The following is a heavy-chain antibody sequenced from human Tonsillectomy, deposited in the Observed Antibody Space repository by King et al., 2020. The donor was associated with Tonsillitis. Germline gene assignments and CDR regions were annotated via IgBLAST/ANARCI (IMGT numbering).Heavy chain of an antibody. J-gene: IGHJ3*02. CDR1: GFSFSTYA. CDR3: ARRQDDRNYGDYSAFDI. D-gene: IGHD4-17*01. V-gene: IGHV3-33*08. CDR2: IWYDGSNK. Sequence: VQLVQSGGGVVQPGKSLRLSCAASGFSFSTYAMYWVRQAPGKGLEWVAVIWYDGSNKYYGDSVKGRFTISRDNSKYTLYLQMNSLRAEDTALYYCARRQDDRNYGDYSAFDIWGQGTMVTVSS.